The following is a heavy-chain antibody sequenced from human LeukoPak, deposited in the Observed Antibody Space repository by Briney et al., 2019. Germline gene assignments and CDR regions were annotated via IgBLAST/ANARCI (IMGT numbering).Heavy chain of an antibody. CDR1: GFTFSSYG. V-gene: IGHV3-23*01. Sequence: GGSLRLSCAASGFTFSSYGMSWVRQAPGKGLEWVSAISGSGGSTYYADSVKGRFTISRDNSKNTLYLQMNSLRAEDTAVYYCAKTHRTYYYDSSGYNDAFDIWGQGTMVTVSS. J-gene: IGHJ3*02. CDR2: ISGSGGST. D-gene: IGHD3-22*01. CDR3: AKTHRTYYYDSSGYNDAFDI.